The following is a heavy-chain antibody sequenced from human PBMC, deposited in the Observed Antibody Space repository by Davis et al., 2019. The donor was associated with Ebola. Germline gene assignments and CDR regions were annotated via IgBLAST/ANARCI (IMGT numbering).Heavy chain of an antibody. Sequence: GGSLRLSCKGSGYSFTSYWIGWVRQMPGKGLEWMGIIYPGDFDTRYSPSFQGQVTISADKSISTAYLQWSSLKASDTAMYYCARSGDYWRDYYFDYWGQGTLVTVSS. J-gene: IGHJ4*02. CDR3: ARSGDYWRDYYFDY. CDR2: IYPGDFDT. D-gene: IGHD2/OR15-2a*01. CDR1: GYSFTSYW. V-gene: IGHV5-51*01.